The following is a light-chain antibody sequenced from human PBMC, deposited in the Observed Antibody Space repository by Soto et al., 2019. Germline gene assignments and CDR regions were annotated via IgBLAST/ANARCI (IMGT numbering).Light chain of an antibody. CDR2: GAS. Sequence: EKALTQSPVTLSLSPGERATLSCRASQSVSSNLAWYQQRPGQAPRLLIYGASTRASGVPDRFSGSGSGTEFILTISSLQSEDFATYYCQQLNSFPITFGQGTRLEIK. J-gene: IGKJ5*01. CDR1: QSVSSN. CDR3: QQLNSFPIT. V-gene: IGKV3-15*01.